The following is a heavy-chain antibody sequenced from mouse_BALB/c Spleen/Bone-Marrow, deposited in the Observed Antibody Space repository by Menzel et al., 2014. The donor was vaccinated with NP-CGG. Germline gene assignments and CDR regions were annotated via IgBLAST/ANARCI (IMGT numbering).Heavy chain of an antibody. J-gene: IGHJ4*01. Sequence: VQLQQSGPELVKPGASVKMSCKASGYTFTSYIMHWVKQKPGQGLEWIGYINPYNDGTKYNEKFKGKATLTSDKSSSTADMELSSLTSEDSAVYYRARRWLPYAMDYWGQGTSVTVSS. CDR2: INPYNDGT. CDR1: GYTFTSYI. D-gene: IGHD2-3*01. CDR3: ARRWLPYAMDY. V-gene: IGHV1-14*01.